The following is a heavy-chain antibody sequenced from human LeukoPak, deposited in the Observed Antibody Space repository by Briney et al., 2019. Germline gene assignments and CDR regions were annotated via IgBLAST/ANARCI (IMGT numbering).Heavy chain of an antibody. Sequence: GGSLRLSCAASGFTFSSYSMNWVRQAPGKGLEWVSSISSSSSYIYYADSVKGRFTISRDNAKNSLYPQMNSLRAEDTAVYYCARRLVVDTDESFDYWGQGTLVTVSS. CDR2: ISSSSSYI. J-gene: IGHJ4*02. CDR3: ARRLVVDTDESFDY. V-gene: IGHV3-21*01. D-gene: IGHD5-18*01. CDR1: GFTFSSYS.